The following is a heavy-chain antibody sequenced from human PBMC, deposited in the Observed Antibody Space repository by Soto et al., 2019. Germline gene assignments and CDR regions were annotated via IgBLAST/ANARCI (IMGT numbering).Heavy chain of an antibody. CDR3: ARAVDSGYDYGEGGYSGMDV. J-gene: IGHJ6*02. CDR2: MNPNSCNT. V-gene: IGHV1-8*01. CDR1: GYTFTSYD. D-gene: IGHD5-12*01. Sequence: QVQLVQSGAEVKKPGASVKVSCKASGYTFTSYDINWVRQATGQGLEWRGWMNPNSCNTGYAQKFQGRVTMTRTTSISTAYMELSRLRSEDTAVYYCARAVDSGYDYGEGGYSGMDVWGQGTTVTVSS.